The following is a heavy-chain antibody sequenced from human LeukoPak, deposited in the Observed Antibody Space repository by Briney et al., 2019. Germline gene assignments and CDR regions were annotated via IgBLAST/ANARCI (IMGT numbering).Heavy chain of an antibody. J-gene: IGHJ4*02. CDR1: GYTLTELS. Sequence: GASVKVSCKVSGYTLTELSMHWVRQAPGQGLEWMGWISAYNGNTNYAQKLQGRVTMTTDTSTSTAYMELRSLRSDGTAVYYCAAGEGAINPDYWGQGTLVTVSS. CDR2: ISAYNGNT. V-gene: IGHV1-18*01. CDR3: AAGEGAINPDY. D-gene: IGHD2-21*01.